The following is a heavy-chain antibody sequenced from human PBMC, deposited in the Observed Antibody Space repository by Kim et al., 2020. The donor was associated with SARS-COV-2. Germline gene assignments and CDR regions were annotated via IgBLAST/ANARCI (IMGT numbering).Heavy chain of an antibody. CDR3: AKRKRGRDWNPTDY. J-gene: IGHJ4*02. D-gene: IGHD1-1*01. V-gene: IGHV3-23*01. Sequence: GESVQGRFPMPRDTSKNTLFLQMNTLRADDTAIYYCAKRKRGRDWNPTDYWGQGTLVTVSS.